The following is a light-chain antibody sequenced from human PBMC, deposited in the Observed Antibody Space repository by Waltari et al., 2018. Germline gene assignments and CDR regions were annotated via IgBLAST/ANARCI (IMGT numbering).Light chain of an antibody. CDR1: QSVSSY. V-gene: IGKV3-11*01. J-gene: IGKJ4*01. CDR3: QQRAHWLT. Sequence: EIVLTQSPATLSLSPGESATLSCRASQSVSSYLSWYQQKPGQAPRLLMYDASKRATGIPARLSGSGSGTDFTLTISSLESEDFAVYYCQQRAHWLTFGGGTKVETK. CDR2: DAS.